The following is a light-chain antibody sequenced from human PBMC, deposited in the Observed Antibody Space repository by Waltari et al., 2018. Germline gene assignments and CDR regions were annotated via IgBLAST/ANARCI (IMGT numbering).Light chain of an antibody. V-gene: IGKV4-1*01. J-gene: IGKJ5*01. CDR2: WAS. Sequence: DIVLTQSPDSLAVSLGERATINCKSSQSVLYSSTNKNYLAWYQQKPGQPPKLLIYWASTRESGVPDRFSGSGSGADFTLTISSLQAEDVAVYYCQQYYSNPPITFGQGTRLEIK. CDR1: QSVLYSSTNKNY. CDR3: QQYYSNPPIT.